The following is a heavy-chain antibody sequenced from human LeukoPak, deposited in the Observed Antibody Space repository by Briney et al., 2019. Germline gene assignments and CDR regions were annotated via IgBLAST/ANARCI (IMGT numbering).Heavy chain of an antibody. Sequence: GGSLRLSCAASGFTFSSYAMSWVRQAPGKGLEWVSATSGSGGSTYYADSVKGRFTISRDNSKNTLYLQMNSLRAEDTAVYYCAKGDKFYDILTGFRTDRYYMDVWGKGTTVTVSS. J-gene: IGHJ6*03. D-gene: IGHD3-9*01. CDR3: AKGDKFYDILTGFRTDRYYMDV. V-gene: IGHV3-23*01. CDR2: TSGSGGST. CDR1: GFTFSSYA.